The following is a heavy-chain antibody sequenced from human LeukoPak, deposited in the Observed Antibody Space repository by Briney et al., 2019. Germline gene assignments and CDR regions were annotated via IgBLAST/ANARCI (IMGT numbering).Heavy chain of an antibody. Sequence: PGGSLRLSCAASGFTVSSNYMSWVRQAPGKGLEWVSATSGSGGSTYYADSVKGRFTISRDNSKNTLYLQMNSLRAEDTAVYYCASRTITMVRGVMGVWGQGTLVTVSS. CDR1: GFTVSSNY. CDR3: ASRTITMVRGVMGV. J-gene: IGHJ4*02. D-gene: IGHD3-10*01. CDR2: TSGSGGST. V-gene: IGHV3-23*01.